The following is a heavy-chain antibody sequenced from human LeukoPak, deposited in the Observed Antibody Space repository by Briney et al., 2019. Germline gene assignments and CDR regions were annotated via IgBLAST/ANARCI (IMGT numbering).Heavy chain of an antibody. CDR3: ARLAVFGDAFDI. V-gene: IGHV4-38-2*02. D-gene: IGHD2-21*01. J-gene: IGHJ3*02. CDR1: GYSISSGYY. CDR2: IYHSGST. Sequence: SETLSLTCTVSGYSISSGYYWGGIRQPPGKGLEWIGSIYHSGSTYYNPSLKSRVTISVDTSKNQFSLKLRSVTAADTAVYYSARLAVFGDAFDISGLGTMVTVSS.